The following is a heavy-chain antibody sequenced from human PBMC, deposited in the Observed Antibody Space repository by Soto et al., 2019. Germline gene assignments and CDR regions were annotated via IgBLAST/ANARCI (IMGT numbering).Heavy chain of an antibody. J-gene: IGHJ6*02. CDR3: ARHPRSGWGGENYYYGMDV. D-gene: IGHD6-19*01. CDR2: IDPSDSYT. CDR1: GYSFTSYW. V-gene: IGHV5-10-1*01. Sequence: PGKSLKISCKGSGYSFTSYWISWVRQMPGKGLEWMGRIDPSDSYTNYSPSFQGHVTISADKSISTAYLQWSSLKASDTAMYYCARHPRSGWGGENYYYGMDVWGQGTTVTVSS.